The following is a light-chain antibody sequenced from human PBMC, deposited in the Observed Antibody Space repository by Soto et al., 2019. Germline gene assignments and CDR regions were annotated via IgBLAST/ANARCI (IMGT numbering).Light chain of an antibody. CDR2: GAS. J-gene: IGKJ1*01. CDR1: QSVSSN. V-gene: IGKV3-15*01. CDR3: QQYNNWPRT. Sequence: EIMMTQSPATLSVSPGERATLSCRTSQSVSSNLAWYQQKPGQAPRLLIYGASTRATGIPARFSGSGSGTEFTLTISSLQSEDFAVYYCQQYNNWPRTVGQGTKVDSK.